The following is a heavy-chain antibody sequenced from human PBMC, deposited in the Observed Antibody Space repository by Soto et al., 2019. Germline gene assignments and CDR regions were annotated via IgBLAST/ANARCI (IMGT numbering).Heavy chain of an antibody. CDR3: ARDRCTTDRCYTHHFDV. Sequence: QVQLVQSGGEVTKPGASVKVSCKSSGYTFTSYGVSWVRQAPGQGLEWLGWISVYTGNTKQAQKFQDRVTLTTEASTGTASLELRNLRSDDTAVYYCARDRCTTDRCYTHHFDVWGQGTTVTVSS. CDR1: GYTFTSYG. CDR2: ISVYTGNT. D-gene: IGHD2-8*01. J-gene: IGHJ6*02. V-gene: IGHV1-18*04.